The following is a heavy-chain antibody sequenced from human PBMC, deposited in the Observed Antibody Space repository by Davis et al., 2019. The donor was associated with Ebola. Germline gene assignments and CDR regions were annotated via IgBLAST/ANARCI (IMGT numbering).Heavy chain of an antibody. D-gene: IGHD3-22*01. CDR1: GGSISSSNW. Sequence: MPSETLSLTCAVSGGSISSSNWWSWVRQPPGKGLEWIGEIYHSGSTNYNPSLKSRVTISVDKSKNQFSLKLSSVTAADTAVYYCARDPGNYDSTESGPYYYYYYGMDVWGQGTTVTVSS. V-gene: IGHV4-4*02. CDR3: ARDPGNYDSTESGPYYYYYYGMDV. CDR2: IYHSGST. J-gene: IGHJ6*02.